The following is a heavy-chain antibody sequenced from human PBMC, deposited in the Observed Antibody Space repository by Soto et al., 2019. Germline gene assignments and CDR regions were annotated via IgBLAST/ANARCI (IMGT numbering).Heavy chain of an antibody. D-gene: IGHD4-17*01. Sequence: SETLSLTCTVSGGSISSYYWSWIRQPPGKGLEWIGYIYYSGSTNYNPSLKSRVTISVDTSKNQFSLKLSSVTAADTAVYYCARASTTVTTLDVWGQGTTVTVSS. V-gene: IGHV4-59*01. CDR1: GGSISSYY. CDR2: IYYSGST. CDR3: ARASTTVTTLDV. J-gene: IGHJ6*02.